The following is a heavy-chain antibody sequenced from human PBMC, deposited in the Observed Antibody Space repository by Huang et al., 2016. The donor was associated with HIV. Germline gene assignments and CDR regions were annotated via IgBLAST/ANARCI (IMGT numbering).Heavy chain of an antibody. CDR2: IYYSGST. V-gene: IGHV4-39*01. J-gene: IGHJ4*02. CDR3: ARLPGSITMIRGVITDPY. Sequence: QLQLQESGPGLVKPSETLSLPCTVSGGSIRSDNYYWGWFRQPPGTGLEGSGSIYYSGSTYYNPSLKSGVTITVETSKNQFSLKMRSVTAADTAVYYCARLPGSITMIRGVITDPYWGQGTLVTVSS. D-gene: IGHD3-10*01. CDR1: GGSIRSDNYY.